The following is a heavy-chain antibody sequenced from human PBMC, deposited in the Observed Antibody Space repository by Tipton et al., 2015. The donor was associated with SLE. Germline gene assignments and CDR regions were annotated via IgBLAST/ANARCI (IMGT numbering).Heavy chain of an antibody. Sequence: TLSLTCTVSGGSISGFYCSWIRQPDGKGLEWIGRIYSSGSPNYNPSLKSRVTMSVDTSKNQFSLKLTSVTAADTAVYYCARGGASSKWLDPWGQGILVTVSS. CDR1: GGSISGFY. CDR2: IYSSGSP. CDR3: ARGGASSKWLDP. V-gene: IGHV4-4*07. J-gene: IGHJ5*02. D-gene: IGHD6-6*01.